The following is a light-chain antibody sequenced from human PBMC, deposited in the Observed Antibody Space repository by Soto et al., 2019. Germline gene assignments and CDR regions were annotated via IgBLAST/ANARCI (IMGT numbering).Light chain of an antibody. Sequence: AIRMTQSPSSLSASTGDRVTITCRASQGISSYLAWYQQKPGKAPKLLIYDASTLQSGVPSRFSGSGSGTDFTLTISCLQSEDFATYYCQQYNSYPGTFGQGTKLEIK. V-gene: IGKV1-8*01. CDR2: DAS. CDR1: QGISSY. J-gene: IGKJ1*01. CDR3: QQYNSYPGT.